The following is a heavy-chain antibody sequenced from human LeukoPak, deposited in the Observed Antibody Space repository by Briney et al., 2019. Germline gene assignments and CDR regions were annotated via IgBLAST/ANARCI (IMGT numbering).Heavy chain of an antibody. CDR1: GYSISSGYY. CDR2: IYHSGST. Sequence: SETLSLTCAVSGYSISSGYYWGWIRQPPGKGLEWIGSIYHSGSTYYNPSLKSRVTISVDTSKNQFSLKLSSVTAADTAVYYCARKKRGVAGPEDYWGQGTLVTVSS. J-gene: IGHJ4*02. V-gene: IGHV4-38-2*01. D-gene: IGHD6-19*01. CDR3: ARKKRGVAGPEDY.